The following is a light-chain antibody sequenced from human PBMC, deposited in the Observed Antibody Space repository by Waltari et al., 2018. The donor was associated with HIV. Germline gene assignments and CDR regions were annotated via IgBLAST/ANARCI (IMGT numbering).Light chain of an antibody. Sequence: HSALTQPASVSGSPGQSVTISCTGLTHDTGVYNFVSWYQQFPGKAHQLIIYGHSKRPPTTSCRLSGSRSGDTASLTISGLQSGDAAHYYCSSYTSTHSHVFGGGTKLTVL. CDR2: GHS. J-gene: IGLJ2*01. V-gene: IGLV2-14*03. CDR3: SSYTSTHSHV. CDR1: THDTGVYNF.